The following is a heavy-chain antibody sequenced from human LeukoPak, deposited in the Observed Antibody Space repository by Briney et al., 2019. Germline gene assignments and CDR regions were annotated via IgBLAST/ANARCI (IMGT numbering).Heavy chain of an antibody. CDR2: IYTSGST. J-gene: IGHJ3*02. Sequence: KPSETLPLTCTVSGGSISSYYWSWIRQPAGKGLEWIGRIYTSGSTNYNPSLKSRVTISVDKSKNQFSLKLSSVTAADTAVYYCARSRLITIFGVVTPTGDAFDIWGQGTMVTVSS. V-gene: IGHV4-4*07. CDR1: GGSISSYY. D-gene: IGHD3-3*01. CDR3: ARSRLITIFGVVTPTGDAFDI.